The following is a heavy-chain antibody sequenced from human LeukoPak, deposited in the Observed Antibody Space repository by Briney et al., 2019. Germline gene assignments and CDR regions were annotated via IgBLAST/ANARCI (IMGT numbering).Heavy chain of an antibody. Sequence: GGSLRLSCAASGLTFTGYSMNWFRQAPGKGLEWVSYISITSDKIYYADSVKGRFTISRDNARNSLYLQMNSLRDEDTAVYSCAREAYWGSNGKGFDSWGQGTLVIVSS. CDR2: ISITSDKI. CDR1: GLTFTGYS. CDR3: AREAYWGSNGKGFDS. V-gene: IGHV3-48*02. J-gene: IGHJ4*02. D-gene: IGHD3-16*01.